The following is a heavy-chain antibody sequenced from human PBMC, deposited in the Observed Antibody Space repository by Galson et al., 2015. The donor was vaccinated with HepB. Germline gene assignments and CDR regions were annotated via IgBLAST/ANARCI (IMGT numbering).Heavy chain of an antibody. D-gene: IGHD1-26*01. CDR2: IYPGDSDT. CDR1: GSSFTNHW. Sequence: QSGAEVKKPGESLKISCKGSGSSFTNHWIGWVRQMPGKGLEWMGIIYPGDSDTRYSPFFQGQVTISADKSISTAYLQWSSLKASDTAMCYCARLREQVVPGSYYKSFDYGMDVWGQGTTVTVSS. CDR3: ARLREQVVPGSYYKSFDYGMDV. V-gene: IGHV5-51*01. J-gene: IGHJ6*02.